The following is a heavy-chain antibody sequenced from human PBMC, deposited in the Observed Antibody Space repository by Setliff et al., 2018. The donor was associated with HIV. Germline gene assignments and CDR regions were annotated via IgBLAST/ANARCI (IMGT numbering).Heavy chain of an antibody. CDR1: GFTFSSYW. CDR2: IKQDGSEK. Sequence: GGSLRLSCAASGFTFSSYWMSWVRQAPGKGLEWVANIKQDGSEKYYVDSVKGRFTIPRDNAKNSLYLQMNSLRAEDTAVYYCASLKKIGSLYYFDYWGQGTLVTVSS. CDR3: ASLKKIGSLYYFDY. J-gene: IGHJ4*02. V-gene: IGHV3-7*01. D-gene: IGHD2-15*01.